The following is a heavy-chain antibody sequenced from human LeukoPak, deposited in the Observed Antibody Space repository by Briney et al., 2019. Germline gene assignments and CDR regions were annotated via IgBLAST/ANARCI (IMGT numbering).Heavy chain of an antibody. V-gene: IGHV3-23*01. J-gene: IGHJ4*02. D-gene: IGHD7-27*01. CDR3: ARGPPNWGYDY. CDR2: VSGSGST. Sequence: GALKLSWAASGFTFSNYCISLVPQAPGKGLEWVSTVSGSGSTYYADSVKGRFTISRDHSKNTLYLQMNSLRAEDTAVYYCARGPPNWGYDYWGPGTLVTVSS. CDR1: GFTFSNYC.